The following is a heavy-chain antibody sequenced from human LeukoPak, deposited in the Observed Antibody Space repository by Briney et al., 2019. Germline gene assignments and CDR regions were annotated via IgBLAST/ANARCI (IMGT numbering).Heavy chain of an antibody. CDR3: ARAILTPGGATVTRYFDY. J-gene: IGHJ4*02. Sequence: PGGSLRLSCAASGFTFSSYWMHWVRQAPGKGLVGVSRIKSDGSNTNYADSVKGRCTISRDNAKNTLYLQMNSLRAEDTAVYYCARAILTPGGATVTRYFDYWGQGTLVTVSS. CDR2: IKSDGSNT. CDR1: GFTFSSYW. D-gene: IGHD4-17*01. V-gene: IGHV3-74*01.